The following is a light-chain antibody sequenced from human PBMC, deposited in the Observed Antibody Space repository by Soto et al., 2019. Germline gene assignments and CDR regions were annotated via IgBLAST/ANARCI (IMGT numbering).Light chain of an antibody. V-gene: IGKV3-15*01. J-gene: IGKJ1*01. CDR3: QQYNNWPRT. CDR1: QNVNYN. CDR2: GAS. Sequence: IVMTQSPATLSVSPGERATLSCRASQNVNYNLAWYQQKPGQAPRLLIYGASTRATGIPARFSGSGSGTEFTLTISSLQSEDFAVYYCQQYNNWPRTFGQGTKV.